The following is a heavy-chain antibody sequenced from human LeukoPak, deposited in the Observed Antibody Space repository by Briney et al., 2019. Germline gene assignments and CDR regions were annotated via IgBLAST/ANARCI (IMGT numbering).Heavy chain of an antibody. CDR3: ARALYSGITTNDAFDI. V-gene: IGHV4-39*07. Sequence: SETLSLTCTVSGGSISSSSYYWGWIRQPPGKGLEWIGSIYYSGSTYYNPSLKSRVTISVDTSKNQFSLKLSSVTAADTAVYYCARALYSGITTNDAFDIWGQGTMVTVSS. CDR1: GGSISSSSYY. D-gene: IGHD1-26*01. CDR2: IYYSGST. J-gene: IGHJ3*02.